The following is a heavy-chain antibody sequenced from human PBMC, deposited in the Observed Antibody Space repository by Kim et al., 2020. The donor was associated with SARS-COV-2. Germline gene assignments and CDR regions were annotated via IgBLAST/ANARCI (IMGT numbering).Heavy chain of an antibody. CDR2: ISDAGDST. CDR1: GSIFSSYA. D-gene: IGHD2-21*01. CDR3: AKEAGRHSVVPTPYSFDD. J-gene: IGHJ4*02. V-gene: IGHV3-23*01. Sequence: GGSLRLSCAASGSIFSSYAMSWVRQAPGRGLEWVSAISDAGDSTYYADSVKARFTISRDNSRNTLYLQMSGLRAEDTATYYCAKEAGRHSVVPTPYSFDDWGQGTLVTVSS.